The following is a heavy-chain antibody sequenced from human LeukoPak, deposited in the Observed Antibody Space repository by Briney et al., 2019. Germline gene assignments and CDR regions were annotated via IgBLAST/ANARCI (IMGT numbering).Heavy chain of an antibody. J-gene: IGHJ4*02. CDR1: GYSFTNNY. Sequence: ASVKVSCKASGYSFTNNYIHWVRQAPGQGLEWMGMIYPRDGSTSYAQKFQGRVTVTSDTSTSTVHMELSGLRSEDTAVYYCARDQEGFGYWGQGTLVTVSS. V-gene: IGHV1-46*01. CDR2: IYPRDGST. CDR3: ARDQEGFGY.